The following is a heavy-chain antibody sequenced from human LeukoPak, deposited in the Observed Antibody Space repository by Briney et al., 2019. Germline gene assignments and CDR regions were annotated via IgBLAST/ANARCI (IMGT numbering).Heavy chain of an antibody. CDR1: GYSISSGYY. J-gene: IGHJ3*01. Sequence: KSSETLSLTCTVSGYSISSGYYWGWIRQPPGKGLEWIGSIYHSGITYYNPSLKGRVTISVDTSKNQFSLKLSSVTAADTAVYYCARDRHEPGPWGQGRMVTVSS. CDR2: IYHSGIT. D-gene: IGHD1-14*01. CDR3: ARDRHEPGP. V-gene: IGHV4-38-2*02.